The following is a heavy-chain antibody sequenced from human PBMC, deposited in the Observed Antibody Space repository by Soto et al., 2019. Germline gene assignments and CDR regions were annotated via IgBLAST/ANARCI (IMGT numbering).Heavy chain of an antibody. D-gene: IGHD3-3*01. CDR1: GFTFSTYA. CDR3: AKNGDFWSWGMDV. CDR2: ISSSGDAT. Sequence: GGSLRLSCAASGFTFSTYAMTWVRQAPGKGLEWVSIISSSGDATYYLDSVKGRFTISRDNSRNTLNLQMHSLRAEDTAVYYCAKNGDFWSWGMDVWGQGTTVTVSS. J-gene: IGHJ6*02. V-gene: IGHV3-23*01.